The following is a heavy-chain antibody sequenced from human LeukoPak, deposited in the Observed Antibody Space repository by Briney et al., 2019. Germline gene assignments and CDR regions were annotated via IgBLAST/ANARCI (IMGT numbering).Heavy chain of an antibody. Sequence: PSQTLSLTCTVSGGSISSGGYYWSWIRQHPGKGLEWIGYIYYSGSTYYNPSLKSRVTISVDTSKNQFSLKLSSVTAADTAVYYCAREQVVAIPDAFDIWGQGTMVTVSS. CDR1: GGSISSGGYY. CDR3: AREQVVAIPDAFDI. CDR2: IYYSGST. V-gene: IGHV4-31*03. J-gene: IGHJ3*02. D-gene: IGHD3-22*01.